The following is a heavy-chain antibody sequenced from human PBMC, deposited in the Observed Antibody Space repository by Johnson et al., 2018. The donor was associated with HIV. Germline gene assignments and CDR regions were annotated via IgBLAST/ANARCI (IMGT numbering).Heavy chain of an antibody. V-gene: IGHV3-30*03. J-gene: IGHJ3*02. Sequence: QVQLVESGGGLVQPGGSLRLSCAASGFTVSSYYMSWVRQAPGKGLEWVAVISYDGSNKYYADSVKGRFTISRDNSKNTLYLQMNSLRAEDTAVYYCARGGAAAGPDAFDIWGQGTMVTVSS. CDR3: ARGGAAAGPDAFDI. D-gene: IGHD6-13*01. CDR2: ISYDGSNK. CDR1: GFTVSSYY.